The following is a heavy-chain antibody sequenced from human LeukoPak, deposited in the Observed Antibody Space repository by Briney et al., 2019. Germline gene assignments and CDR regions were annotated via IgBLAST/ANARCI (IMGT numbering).Heavy chain of an antibody. CDR3: ARDRAGVTLFDY. D-gene: IGHD3-10*01. V-gene: IGHV1-2*02. Sequence: GASVKVSCKASGYTFTGYYMHWVRQAPGQGLESMGWINPNSGGTNYAQKFQGRVTMTRDTSISTAYMELSRLRSDDTAVYYCARDRAGVTLFDYWGQGTLVTVSS. J-gene: IGHJ4*02. CDR1: GYTFTGYY. CDR2: INPNSGGT.